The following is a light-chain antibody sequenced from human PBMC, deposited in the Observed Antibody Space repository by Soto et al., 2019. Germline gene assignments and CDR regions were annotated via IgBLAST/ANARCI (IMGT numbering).Light chain of an antibody. J-gene: IGLJ1*01. CDR3: AAWDDRMNAYV. CDR2: SNN. V-gene: IGLV1-44*01. Sequence: VLTQPPSASETPGQRVTISCSGSSSNVGINTVDWYQQLPGAAPKLLIYSNNKRPSGVPDRFSGSKSGTSASLAISGLQSEDDGDYYCAAWDDRMNAYVFGTGTKVTVL. CDR1: SSNVGINT.